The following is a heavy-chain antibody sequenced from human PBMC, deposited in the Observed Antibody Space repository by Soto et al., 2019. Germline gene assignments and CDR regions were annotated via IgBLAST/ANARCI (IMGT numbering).Heavy chain of an antibody. CDR1: GFTFSSYA. D-gene: IGHD6-13*01. J-gene: IGHJ6*03. CDR2: ISGSGGST. CDR3: AKALLVTIAAPSYYMDV. Sequence: GGSLRLSCAASGFTFSSYAMSWVRQAPGKGLEWVSAISGSGGSTYYADSVKGRFTISRDNSKNTLYLQMNSLRAEDTAVYYCAKALLVTIAAPSYYMDVWGKGTTVTVSS. V-gene: IGHV3-23*01.